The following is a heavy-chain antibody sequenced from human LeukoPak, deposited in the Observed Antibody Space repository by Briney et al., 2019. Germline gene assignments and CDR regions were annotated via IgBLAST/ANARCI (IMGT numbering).Heavy chain of an antibody. V-gene: IGHV3-21*01. J-gene: IGHJ4*02. D-gene: IGHD5-24*01. CDR2: ISSSSTYI. CDR1: GFIFGGYS. CDR3: ARVQRGEMATFDY. Sequence: GGSLRLSCAASGFIFGGYSMNWVRHVPGRGLEWVSSISSSSTYIHYADSLEGRFTISRDNARNSLYLQINSLRVEDTAVYYCARVQRGEMATFDYWGQGILVSVSS.